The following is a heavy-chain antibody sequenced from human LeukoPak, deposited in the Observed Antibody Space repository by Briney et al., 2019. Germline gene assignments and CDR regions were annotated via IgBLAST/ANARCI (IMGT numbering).Heavy chain of an antibody. J-gene: IGHJ4*02. CDR1: GFTFSSYA. Sequence: PGGSLRLSCAGSGFTFSSYAMHWVRQAPGKGLEYVSGISSNGGSTYHANSVKGRLSISRDNPKNTLYLQMGSLRPEDMAVYYCAREYCTNGVCYKRFDYWGQGTLVTVSS. CDR2: ISSNGGST. D-gene: IGHD2-8*01. V-gene: IGHV3-64*01. CDR3: AREYCTNGVCYKRFDY.